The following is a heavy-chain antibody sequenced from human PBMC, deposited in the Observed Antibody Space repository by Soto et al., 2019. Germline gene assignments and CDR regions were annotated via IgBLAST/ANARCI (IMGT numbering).Heavy chain of an antibody. J-gene: IGHJ4*02. V-gene: IGHV1-18*04. D-gene: IGHD1-26*01. Sequence: ASVKVSCKASGYTFTSYGISWVRQAPGQGLEWMGWISAYNGNTNYAQKLQGRVTTTTDTSTSTAYMELRSLRSDDTAVYYCARVTDTIVGATMVSDYWGQGTLVTVSS. CDR1: GYTFTSYG. CDR2: ISAYNGNT. CDR3: ARVTDTIVGATMVSDY.